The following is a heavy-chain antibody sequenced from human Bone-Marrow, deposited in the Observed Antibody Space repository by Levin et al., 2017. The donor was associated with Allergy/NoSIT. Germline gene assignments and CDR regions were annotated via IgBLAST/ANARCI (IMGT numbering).Heavy chain of an antibody. Sequence: GESLKISCQGSGYSFTSHWITWVRQMPGKGLEWKGRIDPSESYTNYSPSFQGHVTISADKSISTVYLQWSSLKASDTAMYDCARHIYDILTGDHWDYWGQGTLVTVSS. CDR3: ARHIYDILTGDHWDY. V-gene: IGHV5-10-1*01. CDR1: GYSFTSHW. CDR2: IDPSESYT. J-gene: IGHJ4*02. D-gene: IGHD3-9*01.